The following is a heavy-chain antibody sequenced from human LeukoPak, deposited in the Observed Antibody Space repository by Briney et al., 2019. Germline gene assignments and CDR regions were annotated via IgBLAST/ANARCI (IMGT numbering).Heavy chain of an antibody. CDR1: GYSISSGYY. CDR3: ARDPGVYYGSGSPPLDY. Sequence: SETLSLACTVSGYSISSGYYWGWIRQPPGKGLEWIGSIYHSGSTYYNPSLKSRVTISVDTSKNQFSLELSSVTAADTAVYYCARDPGVYYGSGSPPLDYWGQGTLVTVSS. V-gene: IGHV4-38-2*02. J-gene: IGHJ4*02. D-gene: IGHD3-10*01. CDR2: IYHSGST.